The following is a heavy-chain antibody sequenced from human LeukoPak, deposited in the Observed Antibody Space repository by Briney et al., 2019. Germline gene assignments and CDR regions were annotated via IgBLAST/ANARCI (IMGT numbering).Heavy chain of an antibody. D-gene: IGHD2-21*01. V-gene: IGHV3-74*01. CDR1: GFTFSSYW. CDR2: INSDGSST. CDR3: ARFAEVYYYVDV. J-gene: IGHJ6*03. Sequence: PGGSLRLSCAASGFTFSSYWMHWVRQAPGKGLVWVSRINSDGSSTSYADSVKGRFTISRDDAKKSLYLQMNSLRAEDTAVYFCARFAEVYYYVDVWGTGTTVIVSS.